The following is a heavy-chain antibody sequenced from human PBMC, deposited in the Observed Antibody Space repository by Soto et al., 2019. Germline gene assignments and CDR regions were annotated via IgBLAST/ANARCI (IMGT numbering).Heavy chain of an antibody. V-gene: IGHV1-69*12. D-gene: IGHD7-27*01. CDR1: GGTFSSYA. CDR3: ARAGDPIDAFDI. Sequence: QVQLVQSGAEVKKPGSSVKVSCKASGGTFSSYAISWVRQAPGQGLEWMGGIIPIFGTANYAQKFQGRVTIFAAXSTSTAYMELSSLRSEDTAVYYCARAGDPIDAFDIWGQGTMVTVSS. J-gene: IGHJ3*02. CDR2: IIPIFGTA.